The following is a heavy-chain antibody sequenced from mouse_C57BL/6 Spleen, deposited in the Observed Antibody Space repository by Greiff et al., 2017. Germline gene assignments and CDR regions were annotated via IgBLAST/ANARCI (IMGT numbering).Heavy chain of an antibody. Sequence: QVQLQQSGPELVKPGASVKISCKASGYAFSSSWMNWVKQRPGKGLEGIGRIYPGDGDTNYNGKFKGKATLTADKSSSTAYMQLSSLTSEDSAVYFCAGYYGSSPYWYFDVWGTGTTVTVSS. CDR1: GYAFSSSW. CDR3: AGYYGSSPYWYFDV. CDR2: IYPGDGDT. D-gene: IGHD1-1*01. J-gene: IGHJ1*03. V-gene: IGHV1-82*01.